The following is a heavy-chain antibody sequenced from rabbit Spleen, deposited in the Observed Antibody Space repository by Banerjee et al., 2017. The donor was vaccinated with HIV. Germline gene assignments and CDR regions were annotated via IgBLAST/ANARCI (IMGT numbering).Heavy chain of an antibody. CDR1: GFTISSSDY. J-gene: IGHJ4*01. Sequence: QELLEESGGGLVQPEGSLTLTCTASGFTISSSDYMCWVRQAPGKGLEWIGCIYVGSGSTHYASWAKGRFTMYKTSSTTVTLQLTSLTVADTATYFCARSGYVGGDYTWDLWGPGTLVTVS. D-gene: IGHD1-1*01. V-gene: IGHV1S45*01. CDR2: IYVGSGST. CDR3: ARSGYVGGDYTWDL.